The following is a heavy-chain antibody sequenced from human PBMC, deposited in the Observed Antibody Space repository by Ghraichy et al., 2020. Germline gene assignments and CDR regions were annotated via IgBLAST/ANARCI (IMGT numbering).Heavy chain of an antibody. D-gene: IGHD1-20*01. CDR2: IYSGGST. Sequence: LSLTCAASGFTVSSNYMSWVRQAPGKGLEWVSVIYSGGSTYYADSVKGRFTISRDNSKNTLYLQMTSLRAEDTAVYYCSRGPITGTTRGWFDPWGQGTLVTVSS. J-gene: IGHJ5*02. V-gene: IGHV3-53*01. CDR1: GFTVSSNY. CDR3: SRGPITGTTRGWFDP.